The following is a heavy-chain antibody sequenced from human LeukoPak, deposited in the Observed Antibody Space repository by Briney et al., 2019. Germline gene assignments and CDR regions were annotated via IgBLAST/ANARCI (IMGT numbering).Heavy chain of an antibody. CDR1: GFTFSTYG. CDR3: AKDFNRQSGYSSGLVDY. CDR2: IRYDGSNK. J-gene: IGHJ4*02. Sequence: PGGSLRLSCAASGFTFSTYGMHWVRQAPGKGLEWVAFIRYDGSNKYYADSVKGRFTISRDNSKNTLYLQMNSLRAEDTAVYYCAKDFNRQSGYSSGLVDYWGQGTLVTVSS. V-gene: IGHV3-30*02. D-gene: IGHD6-19*01.